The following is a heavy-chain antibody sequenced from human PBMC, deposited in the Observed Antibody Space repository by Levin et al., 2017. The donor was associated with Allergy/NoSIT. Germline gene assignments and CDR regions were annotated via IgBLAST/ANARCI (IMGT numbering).Heavy chain of an antibody. Sequence: PSETLSLTCAVYGGSFSGYYWSWIRQPPGKGLEWIGEINHSGSTNYNPSLKSRVTISVDTSKNQFSLKLSSVTAADTAVYYCARGTPRGKTAMVYGRSLGAPLKYWGQGTLVTVSS. D-gene: IGHD5-18*01. V-gene: IGHV4-34*01. CDR1: GGSFSGYY. CDR3: ARGTPRGKTAMVYGRSLGAPLKY. J-gene: IGHJ4*02. CDR2: INHSGST.